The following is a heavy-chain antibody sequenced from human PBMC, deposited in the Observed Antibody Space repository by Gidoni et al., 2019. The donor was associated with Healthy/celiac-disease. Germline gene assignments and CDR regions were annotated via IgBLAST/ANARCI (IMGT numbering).Heavy chain of an antibody. D-gene: IGHD2-15*01. V-gene: IGHV5-10-1*01. CDR2: IDPSDSYT. J-gene: IGHJ3*02. CDR3: ARPIAPGRYCSGGSCSRAFDI. CDR1: GYSFTSYW. Sequence: EVQLVQSGAEVKKPGESLRISCKGSGYSFTSYWISWVRQMPGKGLEWMGRIDPSDSYTNYSPSFQGHVTISADKSISTAYLQWSSLKASDTAMYYCARPIAPGRYCSGGSCSRAFDIWGQGTMVTVSS.